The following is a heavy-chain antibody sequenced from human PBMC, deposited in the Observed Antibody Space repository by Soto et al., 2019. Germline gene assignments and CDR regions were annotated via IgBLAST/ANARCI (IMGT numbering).Heavy chain of an antibody. CDR2: ISYDGSNK. J-gene: IGHJ3*02. CDR3: ARLSDAFDI. V-gene: IGHV3-30-3*01. CDR1: GFTFSSYA. Sequence: PGVSLRLSCAASGFTFSSYAMHWVRQAPGKGLEWVAVISYDGSNKYYADSVKGRFTISRDNSKNTLYLQMNSLRAEDTAVYYCARLSDAFDIWGQGTMVTV.